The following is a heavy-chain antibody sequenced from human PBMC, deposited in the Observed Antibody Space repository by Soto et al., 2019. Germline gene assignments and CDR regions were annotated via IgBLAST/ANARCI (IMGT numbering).Heavy chain of an antibody. CDR3: ARDQLQYSSSWYSPKTDLDY. J-gene: IGHJ4*02. D-gene: IGHD6-13*01. V-gene: IGHV3-48*02. CDR2: ISSSSSTI. CDR1: GFTFSSYS. Sequence: GGSLRLSCAASGFTFSSYSMNWVRQAPGKGLEWVSYISSSSSTIYYADSVKGRFTISRDNAKNSLYLQMNSLRDEDTAVYYSARDQLQYSSSWYSPKTDLDYWGQGTLVTVSS.